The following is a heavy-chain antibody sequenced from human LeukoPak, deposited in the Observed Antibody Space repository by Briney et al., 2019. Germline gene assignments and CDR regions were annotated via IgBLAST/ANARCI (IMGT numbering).Heavy chain of an antibody. CDR1: GGTFSSYA. CDR2: IIPILGIA. Sequence: SVKVSCKASGGTFSSYAISWVRQAPGQGLEWMGRIIPILGIANYAQKFQGRVTITADKSTSTAYMELSSLRSEDTAVYYCARFRTYDAYNAGGDYWGQGTLVTVSS. V-gene: IGHV1-69*04. D-gene: IGHD5-24*01. CDR3: ARFRTYDAYNAGGDY. J-gene: IGHJ4*02.